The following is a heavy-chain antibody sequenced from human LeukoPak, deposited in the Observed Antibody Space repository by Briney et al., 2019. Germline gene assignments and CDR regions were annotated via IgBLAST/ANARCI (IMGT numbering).Heavy chain of an antibody. CDR3: VMVRGVIF. Sequence: PGRSLRLSCAASGFTFSSYGMHWVRQAPGKGLEWVAVISYDGSNKYYADSVKGRFTISRDNSKNTLYLQMNSLRAEDTAVYYCVMVRGVIFWGQGTLVTVSS. V-gene: IGHV3-30*03. J-gene: IGHJ4*02. D-gene: IGHD3-10*01. CDR2: ISYDGSNK. CDR1: GFTFSSYG.